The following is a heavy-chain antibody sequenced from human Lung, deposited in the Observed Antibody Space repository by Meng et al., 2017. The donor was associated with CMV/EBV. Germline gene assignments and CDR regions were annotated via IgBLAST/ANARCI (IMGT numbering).Heavy chain of an antibody. D-gene: IGHD2-21*01. CDR3: AKYSAVGERLYYFDY. V-gene: IGHV3-23*01. CDR1: GLTFSSYG. J-gene: IGHJ4*02. Sequence: GGSLRLXCAASGLTFSSYGMSWVRQAPGKGLEWASSIGATAGGTYYADSVKGRFTISRDNAKNTLYLQMNSLSAEDTAVYYCAKYSAVGERLYYFDYWGQGTLVXVSS. CDR2: IGATAGGT.